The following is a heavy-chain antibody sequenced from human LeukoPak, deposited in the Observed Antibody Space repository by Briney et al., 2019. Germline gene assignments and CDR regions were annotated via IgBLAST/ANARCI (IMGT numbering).Heavy chain of an antibody. CDR3: AQGGSGILTGYYDY. CDR2: INTDGSST. J-gene: IGHJ4*02. CDR1: GFTFSSYW. Sequence: GGSLRLSCAASGFTFSSYWMHWVRQAPGKGLVWVSRINTDGSSTSYADSVKGRFTISRDNAKNSLYLQMNSLRAEDTALYYCAQGGSGILTGYYDYWGQGTLVTVSS. D-gene: IGHD3-9*01. V-gene: IGHV3-74*01.